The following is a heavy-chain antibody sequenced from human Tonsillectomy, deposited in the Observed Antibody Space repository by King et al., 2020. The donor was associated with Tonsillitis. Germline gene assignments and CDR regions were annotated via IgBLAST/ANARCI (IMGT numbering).Heavy chain of an antibody. CDR3: YTDSKSNGTYFDY. CDR2: IVSKNDGGTA. Sequence: VQLVESGGGLVKPGGSLRLSCAASGFTLTNAWMSWVRQAPGKGLEWVGRIVSKNDGGTADYAAFVKGRFSISTDDSKNTLYLQMNSLKSEDTAVYFCYTDSKSNGTYFDYWGQGTLVTVSS. D-gene: IGHD1-26*01. CDR1: GFTLTNAW. V-gene: IGHV3-15*04. J-gene: IGHJ4*02.